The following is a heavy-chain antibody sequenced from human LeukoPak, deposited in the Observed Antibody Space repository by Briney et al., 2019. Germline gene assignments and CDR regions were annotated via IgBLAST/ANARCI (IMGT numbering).Heavy chain of an antibody. CDR2: IYYSGST. CDR1: GGSISSGDYY. D-gene: IGHD3-3*01. V-gene: IGHV4-30-4*08. J-gene: IGHJ4*02. CDR3: ARVLSVDCDFWSGYYQTPSFFDY. Sequence: PSETLSLTCTVSGGSISSGDYYWSWIRQPPGKGLEWIGYIYYSGSTYYNPSLKSRVTISVDTSKNQFSLKLSSVTAADTAVYYCARVLSVDCDFWSGYYQTPSFFDYWGQGTLVTVSS.